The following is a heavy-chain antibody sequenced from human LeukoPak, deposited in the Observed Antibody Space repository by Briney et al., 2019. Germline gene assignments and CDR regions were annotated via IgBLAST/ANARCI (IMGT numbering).Heavy chain of an antibody. CDR1: GFTFSSYS. Sequence: GGSLRLSCAASGFTFSSYSKNGFGQASGRGVEWVSSISSSSSYIYYADSVKGRFTISRDNAKNSLYLQMNSLRAEDTAVYYCARDIAVARYGSMGYWGQGTLVTVSS. D-gene: IGHD6-19*01. J-gene: IGHJ4*02. CDR2: ISSSSSYI. V-gene: IGHV3-21*01. CDR3: ARDIAVARYGSMGY.